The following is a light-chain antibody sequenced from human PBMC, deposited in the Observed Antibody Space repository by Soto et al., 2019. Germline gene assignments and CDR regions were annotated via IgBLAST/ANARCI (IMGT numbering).Light chain of an antibody. V-gene: IGKV1-5*03. CDR2: KAS. Sequence: DIQMTQSPSTLSASVGDRVTITCRASQSIRSWLAWYQQKPGKAPKLLIYKASSLESGVPSRFSGSGSGTEFTLTISSLQPEDFAAYYGQQYYNYWTFGQGTKVEIK. CDR1: QSIRSW. J-gene: IGKJ1*01. CDR3: QQYYNYWT.